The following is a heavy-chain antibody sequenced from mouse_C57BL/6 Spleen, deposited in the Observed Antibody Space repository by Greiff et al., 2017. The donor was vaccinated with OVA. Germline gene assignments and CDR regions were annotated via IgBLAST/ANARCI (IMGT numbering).Heavy chain of an antibody. V-gene: IGHV5-6*01. CDR2: ISSGGSYT. CDR1: GFTFSSYG. CDR3: ARQTGLDY. Sequence: EVQVVESGGDLVKPGGSLKLSCAASGFTFSSYGMSWVRQTPDKRLEWVATISSGGSYTYYPDSVKGRFTISRDNAKNTLYLQMSSLKSEDTAMYYCARQTGLDYWGQGTTLTVSS. J-gene: IGHJ2*01.